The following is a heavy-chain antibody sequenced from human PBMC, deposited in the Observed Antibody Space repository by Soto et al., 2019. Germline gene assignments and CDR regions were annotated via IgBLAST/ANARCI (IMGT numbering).Heavy chain of an antibody. CDR3: ASERRGSYLYYYYYGMDV. V-gene: IGHV4-4*02. CDR1: GGSISSSNW. Sequence: SETLSLTCAVSGGSISSSNWWSWVRQPPGKGLEWIGEIYHSGSTNYNPSLKSRVTISVDKSKNQFSLKLSSVTAADTAVYYCASERRGSYLYYYYYGMDVWGQGTTVTVSS. J-gene: IGHJ6*02. CDR2: IYHSGST. D-gene: IGHD1-26*01.